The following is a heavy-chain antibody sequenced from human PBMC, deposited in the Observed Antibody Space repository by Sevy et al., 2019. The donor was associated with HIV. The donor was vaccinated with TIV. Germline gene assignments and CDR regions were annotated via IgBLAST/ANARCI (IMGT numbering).Heavy chain of an antibody. J-gene: IGHJ4*02. CDR2: IIPIFGTA. D-gene: IGHD3-10*01. CDR1: GGTFSSYA. Sequence: ASVKVSCKASGGTFSSYAISWVRQAPGRGLEWMGGIIPIFGTANYAQKFQGRVTITADKSTSTAYKELVSLRSEDTAVHYCAADREELYYGSGSYAPPLGFDYWGQGTLVTVSS. V-gene: IGHV1-69*06. CDR3: AADREELYYGSGSYAPPLGFDY.